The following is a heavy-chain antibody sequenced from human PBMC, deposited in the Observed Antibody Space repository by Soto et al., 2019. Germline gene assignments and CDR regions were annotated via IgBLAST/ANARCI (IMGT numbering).Heavy chain of an antibody. V-gene: IGHV4-4*02. CDR2: IHHRGRT. D-gene: IGHD3-16*01. Sequence: QVQLQESGPGLVKPSGTLSLTCAVSGGSISSDRWWSWVRQPPGEGLEWIGEIHHRGRTNYIQSLKSRFNMSLDKTNNQLSLKLSSVTAADTAVYYCARGFDYRWVYWGQGTLVSVSS. CDR3: ARGFDYRWVY. J-gene: IGHJ4*02. CDR1: GGSISSDRW.